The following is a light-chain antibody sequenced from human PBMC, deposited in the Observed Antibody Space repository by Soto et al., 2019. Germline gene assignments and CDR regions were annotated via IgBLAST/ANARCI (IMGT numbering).Light chain of an antibody. J-gene: IGKJ2*01. Sequence: ENVLTQSPGTLSLSPGERATLSCRASESVSSSYLAWYQQKPGQAPRLLIYGASSRATGIPDRVSGSGSGTDFALTISRLEPEDFAVYYCQQYGSSPYTVGQGTKLEIK. V-gene: IGKV3-20*01. CDR2: GAS. CDR1: ESVSSSY. CDR3: QQYGSSPYT.